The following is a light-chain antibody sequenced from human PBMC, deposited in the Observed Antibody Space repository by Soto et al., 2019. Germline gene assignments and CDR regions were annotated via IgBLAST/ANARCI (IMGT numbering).Light chain of an antibody. CDR3: QQRTNWPIT. V-gene: IGKV3-11*01. J-gene: IGKJ5*01. CDR2: DTS. Sequence: IVLTHSPATLSFSPGEIATLSFRGIETIRGLLAGYQQRPGQPPRLLIYDTSTRATGIPARFSGSGSGTDFTLTISGLEPADLGVYYCQQRTNWPITFGQGTRLEIK. CDR1: ETIRGL.